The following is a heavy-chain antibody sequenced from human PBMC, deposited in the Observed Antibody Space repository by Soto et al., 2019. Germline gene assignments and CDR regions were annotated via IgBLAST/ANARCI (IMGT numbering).Heavy chain of an antibody. CDR1: GFTFSSYG. CDR3: AKDRALLRFLEWLLDDAFDI. J-gene: IGHJ3*02. D-gene: IGHD3-3*01. V-gene: IGHV3-30*18. CDR2: ISYDGSNK. Sequence: QVQLVESGGGVVQPGRSLRLSCAASGFTFSSYGMHWVRQAPGKGLEWVAVISYDGSNKYYADSVKGRFTISRDNSKNTLSLQRNSLRAEDTAVYYCAKDRALLRFLEWLLDDAFDIWGQGTMVTVSS.